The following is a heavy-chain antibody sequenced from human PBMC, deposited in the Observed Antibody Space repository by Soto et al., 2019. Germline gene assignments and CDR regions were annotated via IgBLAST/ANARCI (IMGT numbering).Heavy chain of an antibody. CDR3: AGDADIVPGSDAFDI. J-gene: IGHJ3*02. V-gene: IGHV3-11*05. CDR2: ISSSSSYT. Sequence: QVPLVESGGGLVKPGGSLRLSCAASGFTFSDYYMSWIRQAPGKGLEWVSYISSSSSYTNYADSVKGRFTFSRDNAKDSLYLQMNSLRAEDTAVYYCAGDADIVPGSDAFDIWGQGTMVTVSS. CDR1: GFTFSDYY. D-gene: IGHD3-9*01.